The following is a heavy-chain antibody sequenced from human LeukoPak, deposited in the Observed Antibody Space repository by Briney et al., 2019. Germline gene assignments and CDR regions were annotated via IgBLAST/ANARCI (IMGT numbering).Heavy chain of an antibody. V-gene: IGHV3-43D*03. D-gene: IGHD6-19*01. CDR3: AKDMNIGHGSGWPES. J-gene: IGHJ5*02. CDR1: VFTFGEYG. Sequence: GGSLRLSCVGSVFTFGEYGMHWLRQVPGKGLEWVSHITWDGGSTYYAGSVKGRFTIPRDNSKNYLYLQMNSLGAEDTALYYCAKDMNIGHGSGWPESWGQGTLVTVSS. CDR2: ITWDGGST.